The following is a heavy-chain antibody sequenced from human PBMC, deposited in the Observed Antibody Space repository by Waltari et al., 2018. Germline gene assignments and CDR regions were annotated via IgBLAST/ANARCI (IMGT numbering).Heavy chain of an antibody. CDR1: GYPFPGYY. V-gene: IGHV1-2*02. D-gene: IGHD3-10*01. CDR3: ARDNGRVEGSGSFVL. CDR2: INPNSGGT. Sequence: QVQLVQSGAEVKKPGASVKVSCKASGYPFPGYYLHWVRQAPGQGLEWMGWINPNSGGTNYAQNFQGRVTMTRDTSISTAYMELSRLRSDDTAVYYCARDNGRVEGSGSFVLWGQGTLVTVSS. J-gene: IGHJ4*02.